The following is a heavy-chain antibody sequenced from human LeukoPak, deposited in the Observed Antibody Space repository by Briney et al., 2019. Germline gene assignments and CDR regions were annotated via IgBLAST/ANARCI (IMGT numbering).Heavy chain of an antibody. Sequence: GGSLRLSCTASGFTFSSYAMSWVRQAPGKGLEWVSAISGSGGSPYYADSVKGRLTVSRDNSKNTLYLQMNSLRGEDTAVYYCAKVILMVRGAKDMDVWGKGTTVTVSS. CDR1: GFTFSSYA. CDR3: AKVILMVRGAKDMDV. V-gene: IGHV3-23*01. D-gene: IGHD3-10*01. CDR2: ISGSGGSP. J-gene: IGHJ6*03.